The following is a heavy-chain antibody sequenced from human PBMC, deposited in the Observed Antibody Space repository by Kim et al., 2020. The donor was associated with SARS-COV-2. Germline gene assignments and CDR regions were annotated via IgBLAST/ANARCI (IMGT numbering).Heavy chain of an antibody. D-gene: IGHD6-19*01. J-gene: IGHJ4*02. CDR2: ISSSSSYI. Sequence: GGSLRLSCAASGFTFSSYSMNWVRQAPGKGLEWVSSISSSSSYIYYADSVKGRFTISRDNAKNSLYLQMNSLRAEDTAVYYCARAENWYSSGPFDYWGQGTLVTVSS. V-gene: IGHV3-21*01. CDR3: ARAENWYSSGPFDY. CDR1: GFTFSSYS.